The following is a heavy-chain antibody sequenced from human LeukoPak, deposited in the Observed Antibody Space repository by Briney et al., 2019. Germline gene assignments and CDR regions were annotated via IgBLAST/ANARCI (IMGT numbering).Heavy chain of an antibody. V-gene: IGHV4-4*02. CDR3: SRESGPFSPFGH. J-gene: IGHJ4*02. CDR2: ISLSGHT. CDR1: GGSITTTNY. D-gene: IGHD1-26*01. Sequence: SETLSLTCRVSGGSITTTNYGSWVRQPPGQGLEWIGEISLSGHTNYNPSLKSRVTISLDESKNHLSLNLASVTDADTATYYCSRESGPFSPFGHWGQGTLVTVTS.